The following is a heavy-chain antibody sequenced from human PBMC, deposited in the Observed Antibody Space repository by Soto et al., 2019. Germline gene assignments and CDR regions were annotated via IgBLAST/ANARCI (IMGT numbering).Heavy chain of an antibody. V-gene: IGHV4-30-4*01. J-gene: IGHJ5*02. CDR3: ARDTTVSNWFDP. Sequence: SETLSLTCTVSGGSISSGDYYWSWIRQPQGKGLEWIGYIYYSGSTYYNPSLKSRVTISVDTSKNQFSLKLSSVTAADTAVYYCARDTTVSNWFDPWGQGTLVTVSS. CDR1: GGSISSGDYY. CDR2: IYYSGST. D-gene: IGHD4-17*01.